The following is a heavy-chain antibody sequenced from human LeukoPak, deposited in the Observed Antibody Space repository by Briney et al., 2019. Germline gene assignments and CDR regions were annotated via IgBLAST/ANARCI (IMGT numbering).Heavy chain of an antibody. D-gene: IGHD5-18*01. CDR2: FDYNSGRI. J-gene: IGHJ4*02. CDR1: GFTFVNYA. Sequence: GGSLRLSCAVSGFTFVNYAIHWVRQAPGKGLEWVSGFDYNSGRIDYADSVKGRFTISRDNAKNSLYLQMNSLRAEDTAVYYCARDGTAYWGQGTLVTVSS. CDR3: ARDGTAY. V-gene: IGHV3-9*01.